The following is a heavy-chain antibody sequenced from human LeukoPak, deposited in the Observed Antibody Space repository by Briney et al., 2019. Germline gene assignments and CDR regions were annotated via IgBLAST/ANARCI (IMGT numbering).Heavy chain of an antibody. CDR3: ARGRAIVLMVYAINGWFDP. Sequence: SETLSLTCTVSGGSISSSSYYWGWIRQPPGTGLEWIGSIYYSGSTYYNPSLKSRVTISVDTSKNQFSLKLSSVTAADTAVYYCARGRAIVLMVYAINGWFDPWGQGTLVTVSS. V-gene: IGHV4-39*07. CDR2: IYYSGST. J-gene: IGHJ5*02. D-gene: IGHD2-8*01. CDR1: GGSISSSSYY.